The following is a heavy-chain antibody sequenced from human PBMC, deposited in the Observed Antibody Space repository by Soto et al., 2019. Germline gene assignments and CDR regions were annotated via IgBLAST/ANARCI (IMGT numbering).Heavy chain of an antibody. V-gene: IGHV3-11*01. CDR1: GFTFSDYY. J-gene: IGHJ5*02. CDR3: VRGSDWFDP. Sequence: PGGSLRLSCAASGFTFSDYYMSWIRQAPGKGLEWVSYIISSGGTKYYADSVKGRFTISRDNAKNSLYLQMHSLRAEDTAVYYCVRGSDWFDPWGQGTLVTVSS. CDR2: IISSGGTK.